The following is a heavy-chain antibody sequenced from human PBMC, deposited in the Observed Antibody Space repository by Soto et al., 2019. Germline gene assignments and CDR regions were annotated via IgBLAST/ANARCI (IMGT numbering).Heavy chain of an antibody. Sequence: QVQLVQSGAEVKKPGSSVKVSCKASGGTFSSYAISWVRQAPGQGLEWMGAIIPIFGTANYAQKFQGRVTITADESTSTDYMELRSLRSEDTAVYYCAREAFMGYGSGSYGMDVWGQGAKVTVSS. CDR3: AREAFMGYGSGSYGMDV. D-gene: IGHD3-10*01. V-gene: IGHV1-69*01. CDR1: GGTFSSYA. CDR2: IIPIFGTA. J-gene: IGHJ6*02.